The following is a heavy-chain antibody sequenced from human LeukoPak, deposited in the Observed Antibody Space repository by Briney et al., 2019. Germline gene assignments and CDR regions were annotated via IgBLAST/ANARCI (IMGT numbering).Heavy chain of an antibody. D-gene: IGHD3-22*01. CDR2: INTNSGNP. CDR3: ASVPYDSSGYLDY. Sequence: ASVKVSCKASGYTFTSYAINWVRQAPGQGLEWMGWINTNSGNPTYAQGFTGRFVFSLDTSVNTAYLQISSLKAEDTAVYYCASVPYDSSGYLDYWGQGTLVTVSS. V-gene: IGHV7-4-1*02. CDR1: GYTFTSYA. J-gene: IGHJ4*02.